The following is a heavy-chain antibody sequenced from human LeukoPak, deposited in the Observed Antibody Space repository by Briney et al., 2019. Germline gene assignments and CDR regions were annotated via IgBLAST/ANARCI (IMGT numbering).Heavy chain of an antibody. Sequence: PGGSLRLSCAASGFTFSSYAMHWVRQAPGKGLEWVAVIPYDGSNKYYADSVKGRITISRDNSKNTLFLQMNSLRAEDTAVYYCARAPRLRAPLDYWGQGTLVTVSS. J-gene: IGHJ4*02. CDR2: IPYDGSNK. CDR3: ARAPRLRAPLDY. V-gene: IGHV3-30-3*01. CDR1: GFTFSSYA.